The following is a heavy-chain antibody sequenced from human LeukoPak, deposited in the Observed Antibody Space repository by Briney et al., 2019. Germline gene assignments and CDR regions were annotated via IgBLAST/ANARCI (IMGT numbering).Heavy chain of an antibody. V-gene: IGHV1-2*02. Sequence: ASVKVSCKASGYTFTGYYTHWVRQAPGQGLEWMGWINPNSGGTNYAQKFQGRVTMTRDTSISTAYMELSRLRSDDTAVYYCARGPLLWFGESEPDFDYWGQGTLVTVSS. D-gene: IGHD3-10*01. CDR1: GYTFTGYY. CDR2: INPNSGGT. J-gene: IGHJ4*02. CDR3: ARGPLLWFGESEPDFDY.